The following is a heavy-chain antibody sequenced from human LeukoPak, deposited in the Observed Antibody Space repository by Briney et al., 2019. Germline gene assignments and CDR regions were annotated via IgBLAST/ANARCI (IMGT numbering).Heavy chain of an antibody. CDR3: ARGLLTRSSGYPYFDT. V-gene: IGHV3-53*01. D-gene: IGHD3-22*01. Sequence: GGSLRLSCAASGFTVSSNYMSWVRQAPGKGLEWVSVIYSGGSTYYADSVKGRFTISRDNTENSVFLQMNSLRADDTAVYYCARGLLTRSSGYPYFDTWGQGTLVTVSS. J-gene: IGHJ4*02. CDR1: GFTVSSNY. CDR2: IYSGGST.